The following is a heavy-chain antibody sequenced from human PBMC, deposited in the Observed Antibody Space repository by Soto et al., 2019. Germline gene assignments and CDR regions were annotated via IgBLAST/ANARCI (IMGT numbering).Heavy chain of an antibody. CDR2: IIPIFGTA. Sequence: ASVKVSCKASGGTFSSYAISWVRQAPGQGLEWMGGIIPIFGTANYAQKFQGRVTITADKSTSTAYMELSSLRSEDTDVYYCARDYGGNSGEFDIWGQGTMVTV. V-gene: IGHV1-69*06. CDR3: ARDYGGNSGEFDI. CDR1: GGTFSSYA. D-gene: IGHD4-17*01. J-gene: IGHJ3*02.